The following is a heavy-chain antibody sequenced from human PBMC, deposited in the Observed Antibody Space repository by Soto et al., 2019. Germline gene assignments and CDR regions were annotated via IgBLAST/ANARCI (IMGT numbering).Heavy chain of an antibody. D-gene: IGHD3-9*01. CDR1: GGSISGYY. Sequence: SETLSLTCTVSGGSISGYYWSWIRQPAGKGREWIGRIYTSGSTNYNPSLKSRVTMSVDTSKNQFSLKLSSVTAADTAVYYCASDMYYDILTDYLTHDYWGQGTLVTDSS. CDR3: ASDMYYDILTDYLTHDY. J-gene: IGHJ4*02. V-gene: IGHV4-4*07. CDR2: IYTSGST.